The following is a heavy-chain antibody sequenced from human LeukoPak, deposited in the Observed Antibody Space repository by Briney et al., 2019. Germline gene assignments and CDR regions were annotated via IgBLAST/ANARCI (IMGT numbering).Heavy chain of an antibody. CDR1: GFTFSSYS. J-gene: IGHJ4*02. V-gene: IGHV3-48*01. D-gene: IGHD5-18*01. CDR2: ISSSSSTI. Sequence: GGSLRLSCAASGFTFSSYSMNWVRQAPGKGLEWVSYISSSSSTIYYADSVKGRFTISRDNAKNTLYLQMNSLRAEDTAVYYCAKDSGGYSYGYDYFDYWGQGTLVTVSS. CDR3: AKDSGGYSYGYDYFDY.